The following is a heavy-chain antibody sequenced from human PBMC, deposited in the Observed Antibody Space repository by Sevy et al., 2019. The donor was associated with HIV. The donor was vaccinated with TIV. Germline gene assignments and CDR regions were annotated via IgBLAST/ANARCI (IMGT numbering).Heavy chain of an antibody. D-gene: IGHD3-22*01. J-gene: IGHJ4*02. Sequence: GESLKIYCKGSGYSFTSHWIGWVRHMPGKGLEWMGLIYPDDSDTRYSPSFEGQVTFSADKSISTAYLQWSSLKASDTAMYYCATSRSGYFDSSGYYIYWSQGTLVTVSS. V-gene: IGHV5-51*01. CDR2: IYPDDSDT. CDR3: ATSRSGYFDSSGYYIY. CDR1: GYSFTSHW.